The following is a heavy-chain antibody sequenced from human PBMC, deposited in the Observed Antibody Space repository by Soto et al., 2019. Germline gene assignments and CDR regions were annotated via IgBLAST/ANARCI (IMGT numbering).Heavy chain of an antibody. V-gene: IGHV3-30*18. J-gene: IGHJ4*02. CDR1: GFTFSSLG. CDR2: ISYDGSSK. CDR3: AKEIGDSNDYPLDY. D-gene: IGHD4-4*01. Sequence: QVQLVESGGGVVQPGRSLRLSCAASGFTFSSLGMHWVRQAPGKGLEWVAIISYDGSSKYYADSVKGRFTISRDNSKNTLDLQLNSLSTEDTAVYYCAKEIGDSNDYPLDYWGQGTLVTVSS.